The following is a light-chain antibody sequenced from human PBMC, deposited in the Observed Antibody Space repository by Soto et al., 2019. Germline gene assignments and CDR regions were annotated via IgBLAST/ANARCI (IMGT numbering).Light chain of an antibody. CDR2: AAS. Sequence: FTQSPSSLSAAVGGRGPPTLRASQGINTFLAWYQQKAGKAPKLLIYAASTLQSGVPSRFSGSGSGTDFTLTISSLQSEDFATYYCQQLNSYPITFGQGTRLET. V-gene: IGKV1-9*01. J-gene: IGKJ5*01. CDR1: QGINTF. CDR3: QQLNSYPIT.